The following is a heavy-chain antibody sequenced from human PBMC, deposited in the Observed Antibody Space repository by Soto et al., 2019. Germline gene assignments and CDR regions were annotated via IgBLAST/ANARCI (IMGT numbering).Heavy chain of an antibody. D-gene: IGHD2-2*01. CDR2: ITGGGGDT. J-gene: IGHJ4*02. V-gene: IGHV3-23*01. CDR1: GFTFSNYA. CDR3: AKGSRSSRPYYFDC. Sequence: PGGSLRLSCAASGFTFSNYAMGWVRQAPGKGLEWFSAITGGGGDTYYADSVRGRFTISRDNSNNALYLQMNSLRVEDTAVYYCAKGSRSSRPYYFDCWAQGTLVTVSS.